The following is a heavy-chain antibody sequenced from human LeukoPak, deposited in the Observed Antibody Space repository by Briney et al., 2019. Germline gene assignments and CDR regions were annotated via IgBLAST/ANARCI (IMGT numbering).Heavy chain of an antibody. Sequence: GRSLRLSCAASGFTFSSYAMHWVRKAPGKGLEWVAVISYDGSNKYYADSVKGRFTISRDNSKNTLYLQMNSLRAEDTAVYYCARDRVPAAKRSGSMDVWGKGTTVTVSS. CDR1: GFTFSSYA. D-gene: IGHD2-2*01. J-gene: IGHJ6*04. CDR3: ARDRVPAAKRSGSMDV. V-gene: IGHV3-30*04. CDR2: ISYDGSNK.